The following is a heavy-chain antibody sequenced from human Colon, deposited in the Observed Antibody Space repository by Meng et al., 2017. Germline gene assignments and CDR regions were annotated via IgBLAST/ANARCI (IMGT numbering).Heavy chain of an antibody. CDR1: GFSVRHDF. CDR3: ANRFD. D-gene: IGHD3-3*01. CDR2: IHSSAGT. J-gene: IGHJ4*02. V-gene: IGHV3-66*01. Sequence: EVQPGGSGGGLVSPGRSLILSCAVSGFSVRHDFMIWVRQAPGKGLEWVSMIHSSAGTFFADSVKSRFNVSTDNSKNTLYLQMNSLRIEDTAVSHCANRFDWGQGTLVTVSS.